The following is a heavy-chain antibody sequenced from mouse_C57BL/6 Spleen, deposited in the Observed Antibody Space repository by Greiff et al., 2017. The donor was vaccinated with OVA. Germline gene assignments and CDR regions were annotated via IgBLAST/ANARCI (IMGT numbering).Heavy chain of an antibody. D-gene: IGHD1-1*01. CDR3: ANYYGSSYGFAY. Sequence: VQLQQPGAELVMPGASVKLSCKASGYTFTSYWMHWVKQRPGQGLEWIGEIDPSDSYTNYNQKFKGKSTLTVDKSSSTAYMQLISLTSEDSAVYYCANYYGSSYGFAYWGQGTLVTVSA. V-gene: IGHV1-69*01. J-gene: IGHJ3*01. CDR1: GYTFTSYW. CDR2: IDPSDSYT.